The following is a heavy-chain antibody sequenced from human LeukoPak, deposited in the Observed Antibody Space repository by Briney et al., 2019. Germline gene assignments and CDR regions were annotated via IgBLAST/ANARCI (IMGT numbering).Heavy chain of an antibody. CDR2: IYTSGST. J-gene: IGHJ5*02. CDR3: VREDYDFWSGLLNWFDP. V-gene: IGHV4-4*07. CDR1: GGSISSYY. Sequence: SETLSLTCTVSGGSISSYYWSWIRQPAGKGLEWIGRIYTSGSTNYNPSLKSRVTMSVDTSKNQFSLKLSSVTAADTAVYYCVREDYDFWSGLLNWFDPWGQGTLVTVSS. D-gene: IGHD3-3*01.